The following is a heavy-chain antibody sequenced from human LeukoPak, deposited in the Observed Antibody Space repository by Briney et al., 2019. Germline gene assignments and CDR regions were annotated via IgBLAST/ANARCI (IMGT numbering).Heavy chain of an antibody. CDR3: ARDVGGGNYYFDF. CDR1: GYTFTSHF. V-gene: IGHV1-46*01. J-gene: IGHJ4*02. CDR2: INPSGDST. D-gene: IGHD1-26*01. Sequence: ASVKVCCKASGYTFTSHFMHWVRQASGQGLEWMGVINPSGDSTSYAQKFQGRVTMTRDTSTSTFSLELTSLSSEDTATYYCARDVGGGNYYFDFWGQGTLVTVSS.